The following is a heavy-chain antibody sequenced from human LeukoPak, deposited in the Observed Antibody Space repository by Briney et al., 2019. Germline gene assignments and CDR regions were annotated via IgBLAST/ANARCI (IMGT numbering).Heavy chain of an antibody. J-gene: IGHJ6*03. CDR3: AKDRGAVAGVMDV. CDR1: GFTFNNYA. CDR2: ISGAGGST. D-gene: IGHD6-19*01. V-gene: IGHV3-23*01. Sequence: GGSLRLSCVGSGFTFNNYAMNWVRQAPGKGLEWVSTISGAGGSTYYAGSVKGRFTISRDNSKNTLFLQMNSLRAEDTAVYYCAKDRGAVAGVMDVWGKGTTVTVSS.